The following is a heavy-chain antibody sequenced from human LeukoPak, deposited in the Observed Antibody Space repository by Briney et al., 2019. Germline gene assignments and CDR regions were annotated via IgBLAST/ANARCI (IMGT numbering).Heavy chain of an antibody. V-gene: IGHV1-2*02. CDR3: ARRVLTGYLVAGEYYFDY. CDR2: INPNSGGT. CDR1: GYTFTGYY. Sequence: GGSLRLSCAASGYTFTGYYMHWVRQAPGQGLEWMGWINPNSGGTNYAQKFQGRVTMTRDTSISTAYMELSRLRSDDTAVYYCARRVLTGYLVAGEYYFDYWGQGTLVTVSS. J-gene: IGHJ4*02. D-gene: IGHD3-9*01.